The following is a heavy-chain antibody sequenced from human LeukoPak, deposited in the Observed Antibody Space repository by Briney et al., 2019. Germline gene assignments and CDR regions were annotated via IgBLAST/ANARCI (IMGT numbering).Heavy chain of an antibody. CDR2: INHSGST. J-gene: IGHJ6*03. Sequence: PSETLSLTCAVYGGSFSGYYWSWIRQPPGKGLEWIGEINHSGSTNYNPSLKSRVTISVDTSKNQLSLKLSSVTAADTAVYYCARGLGIAARPFYYYYYMDVWGKGTTVTVSS. V-gene: IGHV4-34*01. CDR1: GGSFSGYY. CDR3: ARGLGIAARPFYYYYYMDV. D-gene: IGHD6-6*01.